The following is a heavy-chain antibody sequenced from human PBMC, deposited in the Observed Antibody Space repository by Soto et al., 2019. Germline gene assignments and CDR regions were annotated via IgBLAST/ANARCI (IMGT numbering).Heavy chain of an antibody. CDR3: ARVRVVATISYYYYGMDV. D-gene: IGHD5-12*01. CDR1: GYTFTSYA. V-gene: IGHV1-3*01. J-gene: IGHJ6*02. CDR2: INAGNGNT. Sequence: ASVKVSCKASGYTFTSYAMHWVRQAPGQRLEWMGWINAGNGNTKYSQKFQGRVTITRDTSASTAYMELSSLRSEDTAEYYCARVRVVATISYYYYGMDVWGQGTTVTVSS.